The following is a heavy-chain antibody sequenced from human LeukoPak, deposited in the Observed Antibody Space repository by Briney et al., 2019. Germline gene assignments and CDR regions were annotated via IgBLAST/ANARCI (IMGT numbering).Heavy chain of an antibody. CDR1: GGTFSSYA. D-gene: IGHD3-22*01. V-gene: IGHV1-69*01. Sequence: AASVKVSCKASGGTFSSYAISWVRQAPGQGLEWMGGIIPIFGTANYAQKFQGRVTITADESTSTAYMELSSLRSEDTAVYYYASPYYYDSSGYYSSNAFDIWGQGTVVTVSS. CDR3: ASPYYYDSSGYYSSNAFDI. J-gene: IGHJ3*02. CDR2: IIPIFGTA.